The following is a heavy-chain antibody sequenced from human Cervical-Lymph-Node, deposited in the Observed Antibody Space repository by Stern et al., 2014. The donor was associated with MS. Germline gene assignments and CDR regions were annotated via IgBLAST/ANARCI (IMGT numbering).Heavy chain of an antibody. CDR3: ARDPGGYFHGMDV. J-gene: IGHJ6*02. CDR2: ISGHNGNT. V-gene: IGHV1-18*01. D-gene: IGHD3-10*01. Sequence: DQLVESGAEVKKPGASVKVSCKTSGYTFSTYGITWVRQAPGQGPEWMGGISGHNGNTNLAERFQGRLIMTTDTSTRTAYMELRSLRYDDTAVYFCARDPGGYFHGMDVWGQGTTVTVSS. CDR1: GYTFSTYG.